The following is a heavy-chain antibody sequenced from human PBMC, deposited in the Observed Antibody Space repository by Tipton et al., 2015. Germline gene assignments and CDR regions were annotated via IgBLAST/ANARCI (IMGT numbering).Heavy chain of an antibody. CDR1: GGFISNENYY. J-gene: IGHJ6*02. CDR3: ARLGYNGHVGQWGMDV. Sequence: TLSLTCIVSGGFISNENYYWSWIRQLPGKGLEWIGYIYYLGGPDYNPSLKNRVAISVDTSKNQFSLRLSSVTAADTAKYFCARLGYNGHVGQWGMDVWGQGTTVTVSS. V-gene: IGHV4-31*03. D-gene: IGHD5-12*01. CDR2: IYYLGGP.